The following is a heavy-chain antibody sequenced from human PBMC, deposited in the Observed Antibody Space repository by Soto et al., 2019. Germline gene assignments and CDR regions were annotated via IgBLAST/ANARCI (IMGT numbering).Heavy chain of an antibody. D-gene: IGHD6-19*01. CDR3: ARSYSSGWYSGGWFDP. V-gene: IGHV3-33*01. Sequence: QVQLVESGGGVVQPGRSLRLSCAASGFTFSSYGMHWVRQAPGKGLEWVAVIWYDGSNKYYADSVKGRFTISRDNCMNTLYLQMNSLRAEDTAVYYCARSYSSGWYSGGWFDPWGQGTLVTVSS. CDR2: IWYDGSNK. J-gene: IGHJ5*02. CDR1: GFTFSSYG.